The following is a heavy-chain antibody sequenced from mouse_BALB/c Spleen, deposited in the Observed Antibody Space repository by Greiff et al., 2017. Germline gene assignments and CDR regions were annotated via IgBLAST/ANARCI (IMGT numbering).Heavy chain of an antibody. V-gene: IGHV14-3*02. CDR2: IDPANGNT. CDR1: GFNIKDTY. J-gene: IGHJ4*01. D-gene: IGHD2-14*01. Sequence: VQLQQSGAELVKPGASVKLSCTASGFNIKDTYMHWVKQRPEQGLEWIGRIDPANGNTKYDPKFQGKATITADTSSNTAYLQLSSLTSEDTAVYYCARGGTTRAMDYWGQGTSVTVAS. CDR3: ARGGTTRAMDY.